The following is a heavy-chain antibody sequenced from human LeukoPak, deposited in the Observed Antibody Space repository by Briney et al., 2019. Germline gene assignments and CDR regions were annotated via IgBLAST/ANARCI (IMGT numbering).Heavy chain of an antibody. J-gene: IGHJ5*02. CDR3: ARGHYSSGWYGERGTLWFDP. CDR2: IFYSGGT. D-gene: IGHD6-19*01. CDR1: GGSTSSYY. Sequence: SETLSLTCTVSGGSTSSYYWSWIRQPPGKGLEWIGYIFYSGGTNYNPSLKSRVTMSVDTSKNQFSLKLSSVTAADTAVYYCARGHYSSGWYGERGTLWFDPWGQGTLVTVSS. V-gene: IGHV4-59*01.